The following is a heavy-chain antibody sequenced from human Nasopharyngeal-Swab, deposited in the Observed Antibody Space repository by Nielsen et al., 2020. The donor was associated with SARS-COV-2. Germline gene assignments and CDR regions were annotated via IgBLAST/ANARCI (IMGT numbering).Heavy chain of an antibody. CDR2: ISSASDYI. V-gene: IGHV3-21*01. J-gene: IGHJ4*02. Sequence: GESLKISCAASGFTFSNYSMNWVRQAPGKGLEWVSAISSASDYIFYADSVKGRFTISRDNAKNSLYLQINSLRAEDTAVYYCARNLGGYDARTANWGQGTLVTVSS. CDR1: GFTFSNYS. D-gene: IGHD5-12*01. CDR3: ARNLGGYDARTAN.